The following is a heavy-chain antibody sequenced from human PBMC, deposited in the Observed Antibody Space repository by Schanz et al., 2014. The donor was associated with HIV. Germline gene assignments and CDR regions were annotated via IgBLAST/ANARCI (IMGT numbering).Heavy chain of an antibody. D-gene: IGHD1-26*01. CDR3: VRAASFHFDKEGYYRNWYFDF. CDR2: VNPESGNT. Sequence: QVQLVQSGAEVKKPGSSVKVSCKASGGTFSIYAINWVRQAPGQGLEWMGWVNPESGNTGMADKFLGRLSLTRFTSTGTAYMELDSLRSEDTAIYYCVRAASFHFDKEGYYRNWYFDFWGRGTLVAVSS. V-gene: IGHV1-8*02. J-gene: IGHJ2*01. CDR1: GGTFSIYA.